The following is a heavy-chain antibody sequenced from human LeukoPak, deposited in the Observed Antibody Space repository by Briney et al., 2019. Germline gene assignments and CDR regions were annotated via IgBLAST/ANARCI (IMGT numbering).Heavy chain of an antibody. CDR1: GFTFSSYA. D-gene: IGHD3-10*01. CDR3: AKGSFMVRFYGMDV. J-gene: IGHJ6*02. V-gene: IGHV3-23*01. CDR2: ISGSGGST. Sequence: GGSLRPSCAASGFTFSSYAMSWVRQAPGKGLEWVSAISGSGGSTYYADSVKGRFTISRDNSKNTLYPQMNSLRAEDTAVYYCAKGSFMVRFYGMDVWGQGTTVTVSS.